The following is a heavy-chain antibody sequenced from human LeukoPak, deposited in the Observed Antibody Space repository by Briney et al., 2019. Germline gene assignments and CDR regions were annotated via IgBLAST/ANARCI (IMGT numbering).Heavy chain of an antibody. J-gene: IGHJ4*02. V-gene: IGHV1-2*02. D-gene: IGHD2-21*01. CDR1: GYTFSKK. CDR2: INPNSGDT. Sequence: ASVTVSCKASGYTFSKKMHWVRQAPGQGLEWMGWINPNSGDTFYAQDFQGRVTMTSDTSISTAYMELSRLRSDDTAVYYCARDAGFYLCDYWGQGTLVTVSS. CDR3: ARDAGFYLCDY.